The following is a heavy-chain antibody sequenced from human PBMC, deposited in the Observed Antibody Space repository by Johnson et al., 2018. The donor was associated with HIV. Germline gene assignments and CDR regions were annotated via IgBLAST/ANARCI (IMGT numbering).Heavy chain of an antibody. CDR1: GFTFSSYA. J-gene: IGHJ3*02. Sequence: VQLVESGGGVVHPGRSLRLSCAASGFTFSSYAMHWVRQAPGKGLEWVAVISYDGSNKYYADSGKGRFTISRDNSKNTLSLQMNSLRAEETAVYYCAKSDCSGGSCYSVWRHAFDIWGQGTMVTVSS. CDR3: AKSDCSGGSCYSVWRHAFDI. D-gene: IGHD2-15*01. CDR2: ISYDGSNK. V-gene: IGHV3-30*04.